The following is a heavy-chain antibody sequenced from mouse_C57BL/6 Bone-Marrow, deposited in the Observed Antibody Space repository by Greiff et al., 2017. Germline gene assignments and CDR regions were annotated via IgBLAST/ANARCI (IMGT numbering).Heavy chain of an antibody. CDR2: FDPEDGET. V-gene: IGHV14-2*01. J-gene: IGHJ1*03. CDR3: ASWGLPLYWYFDV. D-gene: IGHD2-4*01. Sequence: VQLQQSGAELVKPGASVKLSCTASGFNIKDYYMHWVKQRTEQSLEWIGRFDPEDGETKYAQKFQGKATITADTSSNTAYLQLSSLTSEDTAVYYCASWGLPLYWYFDVWGTGTTVTVSS. CDR1: GFNIKDYY.